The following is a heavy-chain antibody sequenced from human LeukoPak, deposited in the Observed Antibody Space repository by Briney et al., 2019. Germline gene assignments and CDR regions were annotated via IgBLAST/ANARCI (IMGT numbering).Heavy chain of an antibody. CDR2: ISGSGGST. Sequence: GGSLRLSCAASGFTFSSYSMNWVRQAPGKGLEWVSAISGSGGSTFYADSVKGRFTISRDNSKNTLYMQMNSLRAEDTAVYYCAKDGSGVAAADYYFDYWGQGTLVTVSS. D-gene: IGHD2-15*01. CDR3: AKDGSGVAAADYYFDY. V-gene: IGHV3-23*01. J-gene: IGHJ4*02. CDR1: GFTFSSYS.